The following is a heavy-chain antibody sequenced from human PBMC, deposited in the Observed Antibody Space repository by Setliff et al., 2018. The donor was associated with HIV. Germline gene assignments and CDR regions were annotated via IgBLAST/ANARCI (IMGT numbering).Heavy chain of an antibody. D-gene: IGHD3-22*01. CDR1: GFSMSNFYY. V-gene: IGHV4-38-2*02. J-gene: IGHJ4*02. Sequence: PSETLSLTCDVSGFSMSNFYYWGWIRQPPGKGLEWIGSVYHRGETYYKPSLKGRVTISIDSSKSQISLRLASVTAADTAVYYCARDPGDYDRKFDHWGQGALVTVSS. CDR2: VYHRGET. CDR3: ARDPGDYDRKFDH.